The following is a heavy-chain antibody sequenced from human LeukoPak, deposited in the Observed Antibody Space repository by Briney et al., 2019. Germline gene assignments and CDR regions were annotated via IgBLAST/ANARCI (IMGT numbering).Heavy chain of an antibody. V-gene: IGHV4-59*01. Sequence: SETLSLTCTVSGGPISSYYWSWIRQPPGKGLEWIGYIYYSGSTNYNPSLKSRVTISVDTSKNQFSLKLSSVTAADTAVYYCARVPPPVSGNPNDYWGQGTLVTVSS. J-gene: IGHJ4*02. D-gene: IGHD4-23*01. CDR3: ARVPPPVSGNPNDY. CDR2: IYYSGST. CDR1: GGPISSYY.